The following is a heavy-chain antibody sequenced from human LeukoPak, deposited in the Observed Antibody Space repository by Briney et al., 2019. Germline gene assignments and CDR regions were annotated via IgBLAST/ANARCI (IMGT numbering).Heavy chain of an antibody. V-gene: IGHV3-30*03. J-gene: IGHJ4*02. D-gene: IGHD3-22*01. CDR2: ISYDGSNK. Sequence: PGGSLRLSCAASGFTFSSYGMHWVRQAPGKGLEWVAVISYDGSNKYYADSVKGRFTISRDNSKNTLYLQMNSLRAEDTAVYYCARAYYYDSSGYYGPLKYWGQGTLVTVSS. CDR1: GFTFSSYG. CDR3: ARAYYYDSSGYYGPLKY.